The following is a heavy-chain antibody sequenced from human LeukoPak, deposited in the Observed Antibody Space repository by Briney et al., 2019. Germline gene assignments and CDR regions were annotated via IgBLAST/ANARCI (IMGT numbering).Heavy chain of an antibody. J-gene: IGHJ4*02. CDR3: APLGAANDY. D-gene: IGHD1-26*01. CDR1: GFTFSSYS. V-gene: IGHV3-21*01. CDR2: ISSSSSYI. Sequence: GGSLRLSCAASGFTFSSYSMNWVRQAPGKGLEWVSSISSSSSYIYYADPVKGRFTISRDNAKNSLYLQMNSLRAEDTAVYYCAPLGAANDYWGQGTLVTVSS.